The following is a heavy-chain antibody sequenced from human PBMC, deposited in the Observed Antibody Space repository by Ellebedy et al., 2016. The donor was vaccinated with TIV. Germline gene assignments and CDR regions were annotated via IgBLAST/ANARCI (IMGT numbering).Heavy chain of an antibody. Sequence: AASVKVSCKDSGYTFTGYYMHWVRQAPGQGLEWMGWINPNSGGTNYAQKFQGRVTMTRDTSISTAYMALSRLRSDDTAVYYCARLHAYYYYGMDVWGQGTTVTVSS. V-gene: IGHV1-2*02. CDR1: GYTFTGYY. J-gene: IGHJ6*02. CDR3: ARLHAYYYYGMDV. CDR2: INPNSGGT.